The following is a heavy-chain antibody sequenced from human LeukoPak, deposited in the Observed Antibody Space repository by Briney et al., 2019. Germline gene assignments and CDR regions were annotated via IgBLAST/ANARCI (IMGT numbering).Heavy chain of an antibody. V-gene: IGHV3-30*18. CDR2: ISYDGSNK. J-gene: IGHJ4*02. CDR3: AKDSRAVAGYFDY. CDR1: GFTFSSYG. Sequence: GGSLRLSCAASGFTFSSYGMHWVRQAPGKGLEWVAVISYDGSNKYYADPVKGRFTISRDNSKNTLYLQMNSLRAEDTAVYYCAKDSRAVAGYFDYWGQGTLVTVSS. D-gene: IGHD6-19*01.